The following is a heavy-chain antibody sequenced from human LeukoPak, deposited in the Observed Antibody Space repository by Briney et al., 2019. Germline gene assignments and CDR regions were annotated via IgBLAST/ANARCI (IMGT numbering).Heavy chain of an antibody. CDR3: ARDGGGFEY. J-gene: IGHJ4*02. V-gene: IGHV4-4*02. Sequence: PSGTLSLTCAVSGGPISSSNWWTWVRQPPGKGLEWIGQVDHSGSSNYNPSLKSRVTISVDKSKNQFSLRLSSVTAADTAVYYCARDGGGFEYWGQGILVTVSS. D-gene: IGHD2-15*01. CDR2: VDHSGSS. CDR1: GGPISSSNW.